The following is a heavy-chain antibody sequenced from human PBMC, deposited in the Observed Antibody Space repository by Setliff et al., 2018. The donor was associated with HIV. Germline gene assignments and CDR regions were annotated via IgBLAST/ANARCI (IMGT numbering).Heavy chain of an antibody. D-gene: IGHD3-3*01. CDR2: ISRSGNTI. V-gene: IGHV3-48*01. Sequence: PGGSLRLSCAASGFTFSSYSMNWVRQAPGKGLEWVSYISRSGNTIYYADSMKGRFTISRDNSENTLYLQMSNLRVDDTAVYYCAKLRHDFLIDSWGQGTLVTVSS. J-gene: IGHJ4*02. CDR3: AKLRHDFLIDS. CDR1: GFTFSSYS.